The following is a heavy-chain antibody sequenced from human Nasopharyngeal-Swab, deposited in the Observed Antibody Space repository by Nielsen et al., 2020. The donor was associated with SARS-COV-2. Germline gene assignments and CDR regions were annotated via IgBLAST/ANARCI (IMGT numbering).Heavy chain of an antibody. D-gene: IGHD1-26*01. CDR2: FSYTGIT. CDR3: AREVVGGLVDS. J-gene: IGHJ4*02. CDR1: GCSTSSYY. Sequence: GSLRLSCTVFGCSTSSYYWSWIRQPPGKGLEWIGYFSYTGITNYNPSLKSRVTISVDMSKNQFSLKLSSVAAADTAVYYCAREVVGGLVDSWGQGTMVTVYS. V-gene: IGHV4-59*12.